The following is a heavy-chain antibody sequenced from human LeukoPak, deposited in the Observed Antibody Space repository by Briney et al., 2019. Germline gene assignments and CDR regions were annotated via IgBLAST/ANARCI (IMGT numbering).Heavy chain of an antibody. CDR3: ARGQAYGGQFDY. J-gene: IGHJ4*02. Sequence: SGTLSLTCAVYGGSFSGYYWSWIRQPPGKGLEWIGEINHSGSTNYNPSLKSRVTISVDTSKNQFSLKLSSVTAADTAVYYCARGQAYGGQFDYWGQGTLVTVSS. V-gene: IGHV4-34*01. CDR1: GGSFSGYY. CDR2: INHSGST. D-gene: IGHD4-23*01.